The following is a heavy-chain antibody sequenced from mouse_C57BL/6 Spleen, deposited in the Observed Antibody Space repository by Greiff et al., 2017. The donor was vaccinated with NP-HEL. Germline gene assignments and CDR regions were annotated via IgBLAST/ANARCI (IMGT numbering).Heavy chain of an antibody. J-gene: IGHJ3*01. Sequence: VQLQQSGPVLVKPGASVKMSCKASGYTFTDYYMNWVKQSHGKSLEWIGVINPYNGGTSYNQKFKGKATLTVDKSSSTAYMELNSLTSEDSAVYYCASGTGPFAYWGQGTLVTVSA. CDR3: ASGTGPFAY. D-gene: IGHD4-1*01. V-gene: IGHV1-19*01. CDR1: GYTFTDYY. CDR2: INPYNGGT.